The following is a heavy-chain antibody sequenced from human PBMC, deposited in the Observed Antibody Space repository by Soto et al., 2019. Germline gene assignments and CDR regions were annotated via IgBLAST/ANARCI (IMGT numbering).Heavy chain of an antibody. CDR3: ARQDRAYYDFWSGNNYYFDY. D-gene: IGHD3-3*01. Sequence: SETLSLTCTVSGGSISSSSYYWGWIRQPPGKGLEWIGSIYYSGSTYYNPSLKSRVTISVDTSKNQFSLKLSSVTAADTAVYYCARQDRAYYDFWSGNNYYFDYWGQGTLVTVS. CDR1: GGSISSSSYY. J-gene: IGHJ4*02. CDR2: IYYSGST. V-gene: IGHV4-39*01.